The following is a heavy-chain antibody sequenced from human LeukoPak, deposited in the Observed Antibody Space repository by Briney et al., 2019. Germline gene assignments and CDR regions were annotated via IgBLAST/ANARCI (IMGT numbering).Heavy chain of an antibody. CDR2: IRYDGSNK. CDR3: AKDFYGDYSGSCFDY. Sequence: PGGSLRLSCAASGFTFSSYGMHWVRQAPGKGLEWVAFIRYDGSNKYYADSVKGRFTISRDNSKNTLYLQMNSLRAEDTAAYYCAKDFYGDYSGSCFDYWGQGTLVTVSS. D-gene: IGHD4-17*01. J-gene: IGHJ4*02. V-gene: IGHV3-30*02. CDR1: GFTFSSYG.